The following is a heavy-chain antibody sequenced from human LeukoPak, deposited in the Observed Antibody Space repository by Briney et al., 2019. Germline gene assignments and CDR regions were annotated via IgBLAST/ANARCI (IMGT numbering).Heavy chain of an antibody. D-gene: IGHD3-16*01. V-gene: IGHV4-38-2*02. Sequence: SETLCLTCTVSAYSITYGHQWGWIRQSPGRGLEWIGHIYYGGGTSYNPSLKSRVTLSVDTSKNQFSLNLTSVTAADTAVYYCARLKSPSYGASNFDYWGQGTLVTVSS. CDR3: ARLKSPSYGASNFDY. CDR1: AYSITYGHQ. CDR2: IYYGGGT. J-gene: IGHJ4*02.